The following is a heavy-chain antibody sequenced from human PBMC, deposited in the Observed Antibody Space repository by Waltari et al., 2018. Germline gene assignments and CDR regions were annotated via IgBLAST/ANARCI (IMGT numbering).Heavy chain of an antibody. D-gene: IGHD2-21*02. CDR2: IYSAVTT. V-gene: IGHV3-53*01. Sequence: HLVESGGGLIQPGGSLRLSCAASGFPVTNYYMCGVRTGPGRGLECVSVIYSAVTTYYADSVKGRFTISRDTFRNTLYLQMDNLRPDDTAVYYCARGNTASLDYWGQGTLVTVSS. J-gene: IGHJ4*02. CDR1: GFPVTNYY. CDR3: ARGNTASLDY.